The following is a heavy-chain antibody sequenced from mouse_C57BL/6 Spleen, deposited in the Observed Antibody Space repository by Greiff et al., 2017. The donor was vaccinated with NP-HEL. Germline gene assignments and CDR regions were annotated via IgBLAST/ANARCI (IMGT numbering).Heavy chain of an antibody. CDR2: IDPETGGT. J-gene: IGHJ2*01. CDR3: TGGYHYFDY. CDR1: GYTFTDYE. D-gene: IGHD2-2*01. Sequence: VKLQESGAELVRPGASVTLSCKASGYTFTDYEMHWVKQTPVHGLEWIGAIDPETGGTAYNQKFKGKAILTADKSSSTAYMELRSLTSEDSAVYYCTGGYHYFDYWGQGTTLTVSS. V-gene: IGHV1-15*01.